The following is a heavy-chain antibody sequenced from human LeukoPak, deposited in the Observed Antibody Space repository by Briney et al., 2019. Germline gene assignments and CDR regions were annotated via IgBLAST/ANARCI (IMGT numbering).Heavy chain of an antibody. CDR2: ISAYNGNT. V-gene: IGHV1-18*01. CDR3: ARDFPAYYYGSGSSFDY. J-gene: IGHJ4*02. D-gene: IGHD3-10*01. CDR1: GYTFTSYG. Sequence: APVKVSCKASGYTFTSYGISWVRQAPGQGLEWMGWISAYNGNTNYAQKLQGRVTMTTDTSTSTAYMELRSLRSDDTAVYYCARDFPAYYYGSGSSFDYWGQGTLVTVSS.